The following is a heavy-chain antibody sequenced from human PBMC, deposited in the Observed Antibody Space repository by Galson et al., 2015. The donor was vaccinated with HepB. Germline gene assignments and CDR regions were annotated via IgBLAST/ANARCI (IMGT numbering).Heavy chain of an antibody. J-gene: IGHJ3*02. CDR3: ARDWGDGYPRDAFDI. V-gene: IGHV3-11*01. D-gene: IGHD5-24*01. CDR2: ISSSDSTI. Sequence: SLRLSCAASGFTFSDYYMSWIRQAPGKGLEWVSYISSSDSTIYYADSVKGRFTISRDNAKNSLYLQMNSLRAEDTAVYYCARDWGDGYPRDAFDIWGQGTMVTVSS. CDR1: GFTFSDYY.